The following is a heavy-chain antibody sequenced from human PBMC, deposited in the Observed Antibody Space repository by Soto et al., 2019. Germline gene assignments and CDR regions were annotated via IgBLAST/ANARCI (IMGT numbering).Heavy chain of an antibody. D-gene: IGHD2-2*01. V-gene: IGHV3-30*18. CDR2: ISYDGSNK. CDR3: AKDLGYCSSTSCLDNVYYYYGMDV. J-gene: IGHJ6*02. CDR1: GFTFSSYG. Sequence: GGSLRLSCAASGFTFSSYGMHWVRQAPGKGLEWVAVISYDGSNKYYADSVKGRFTISRDNSKNTLYLQMNSLRAEDTAVYYCAKDLGYCSSTSCLDNVYYYYGMDVWGQGTTVTVSS.